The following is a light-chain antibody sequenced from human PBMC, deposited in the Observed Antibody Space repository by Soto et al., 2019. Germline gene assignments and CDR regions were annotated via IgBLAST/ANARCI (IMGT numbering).Light chain of an antibody. J-gene: IGKJ4*01. Sequence: EIVMTQSPPTLSVSPGETATLSCRASQRISSSLAWYQQKPGQAPRLLISGASTRAAGVPARFSGSGSGTEFPLTISSLQSEDFAVYYCQQYNDGPQGLTFGGGTKVEIK. CDR3: QQYNDGPQGLT. CDR2: GAS. CDR1: QRISSS. V-gene: IGKV3-15*01.